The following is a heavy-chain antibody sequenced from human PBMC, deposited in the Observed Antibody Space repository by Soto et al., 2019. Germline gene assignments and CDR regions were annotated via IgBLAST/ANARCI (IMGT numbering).Heavy chain of an antibody. J-gene: IGHJ5*02. CDR3: ARGYFDSGHGYDL. D-gene: IGHD3-10*01. V-gene: IGHV5-51*01. CDR1: VHLFNNHW. Sequence: PGESRKISCKGPVHLFNNHWIGWVRQTPGKGLEWMGLIFTRDSETKTSPSFQGHVSFSVDNSINTVYLQWTSLKTTDTGIYFCARGYFDSGHGYDLWGQGTLVTVSS. CDR2: IFTRDSET.